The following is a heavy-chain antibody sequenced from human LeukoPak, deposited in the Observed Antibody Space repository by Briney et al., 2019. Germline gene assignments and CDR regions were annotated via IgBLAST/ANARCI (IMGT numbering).Heavy chain of an antibody. V-gene: IGHV4-34*01. CDR1: GGSFSGYY. CDR3: ARGGRPVTRKFDY. J-gene: IGHJ4*02. D-gene: IGHD4-17*01. Sequence: PSETLSLTCAVYGGSFSGYYWSWIRQPPGKGLEWIGEINNSGSTNYNPYLKSRVTISVDTSKNQFSLKLSSVTAADTAVYYCARGGRPVTRKFDYWGQGTLVTVSS. CDR2: INNSGST.